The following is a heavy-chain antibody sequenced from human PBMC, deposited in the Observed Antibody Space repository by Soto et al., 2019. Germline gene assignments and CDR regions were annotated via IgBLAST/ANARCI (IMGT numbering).Heavy chain of an antibody. V-gene: IGHV3-53*01. CDR2: IYSGGST. J-gene: IGHJ5*02. CDR1: GFTVSSNY. D-gene: IGHD3-22*01. CDR3: ARSMLFGEYYYDSSGPPRGNWFDP. Sequence: GGSLRLSCAASGFTVSSNYMSWVRQAPGKGLEWVSVIYSGGSTYYADSVKGRFTISRDNSKNTLYLQMNSLRAEDTAVYYCARSMLFGEYYYDSSGPPRGNWFDPWGQGTLVTVSS.